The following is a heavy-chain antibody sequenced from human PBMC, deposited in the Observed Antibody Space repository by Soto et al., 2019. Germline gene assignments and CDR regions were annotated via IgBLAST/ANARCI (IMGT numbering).Heavy chain of an antibody. D-gene: IGHD1-1*01. J-gene: IGHJ3*02. CDR1: GGFVSSGSYY. V-gene: IGHV4-34*01. Sequence: QVQLQQWGAGLLKPSETLSLTCAVYGGFVSSGSYYWSWIRQPPGKGLEWIGEMSHSGGTHFNPSRKRQVPIPIASSTNQFARKMSSVTAADTALDYCARVERGTATTVGDAFDIWGRGTMVTVSS. CDR3: ARVERGTATTVGDAFDI. CDR2: MSHSGGT.